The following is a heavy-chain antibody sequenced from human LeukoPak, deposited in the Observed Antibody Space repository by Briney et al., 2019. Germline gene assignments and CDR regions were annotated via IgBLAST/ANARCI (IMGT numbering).Heavy chain of an antibody. V-gene: IGHV3-23*01. CDR2: ISNSGASP. CDR3: AKGGSDYDDHGYSFDY. Sequence: GGSLRLSCAASGFTFSSYAMSWVRQAPGKGLEWVSSISNSGASPYYTDSVKGRFTISRDNSKNTLYLQMNSLRAEDTAVYYCAKGGSDYDDHGYSFDYWGQGALVTVSS. D-gene: IGHD1-26*01. J-gene: IGHJ4*02. CDR1: GFTFSSYA.